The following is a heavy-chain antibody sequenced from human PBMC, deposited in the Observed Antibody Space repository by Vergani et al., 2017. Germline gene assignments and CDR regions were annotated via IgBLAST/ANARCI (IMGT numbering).Heavy chain of an antibody. J-gene: IGHJ5*02. CDR1: GFTFSSYS. CDR2: ISSSSSYI. CDR3: AKVEELLWFGENWFDP. V-gene: IGHV3-21*04. D-gene: IGHD3-10*01. Sequence: EVQLVESGGGLVQPGRSLRLSCAASGFTFSSYSMNWVRQAPGKGLEWVSSISSSSSYIYYADSVKGRFTISRDNAKNTLYLQMNSLRAEDTAVYYCAKVEELLWFGENWFDPWGQGTLVTVSS.